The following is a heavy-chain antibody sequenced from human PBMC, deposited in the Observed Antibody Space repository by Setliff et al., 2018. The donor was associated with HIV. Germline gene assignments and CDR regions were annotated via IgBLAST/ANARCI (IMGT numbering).Heavy chain of an antibody. D-gene: IGHD2-2*01. J-gene: IGHJ5*02. CDR3: ARVPLPSYQLLSDWFDP. V-gene: IGHV1-18*01. Sequence: VASVKVSCKASGYTFTSHGISWVRQAPGQGLEWMGWTRAYNGNTNYAQKLQGRVPMTTDTSTSTAYMDLRSLRSDDTAVYYCARVPLPSYQLLSDWFDPWGQGTLVTVSS. CDR1: GYTFTSHG. CDR2: TRAYNGNT.